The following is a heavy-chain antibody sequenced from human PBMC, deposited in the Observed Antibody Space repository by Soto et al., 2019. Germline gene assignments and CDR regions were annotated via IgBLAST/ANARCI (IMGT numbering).Heavy chain of an antibody. Sequence: PGGSLRLSCAASGFTFRTYAMSWVRQAPGKGPEWVSGICADGINTHYADSVRGRFTISRDNSKKTLYLQMDSLRAEDTALYYCARGNLSLDFDSWGLGTLVTVSS. D-gene: IGHD1-26*01. V-gene: IGHV3-23*01. J-gene: IGHJ4*02. CDR2: ICADGINT. CDR3: ARGNLSLDFDS. CDR1: GFTFRTYA.